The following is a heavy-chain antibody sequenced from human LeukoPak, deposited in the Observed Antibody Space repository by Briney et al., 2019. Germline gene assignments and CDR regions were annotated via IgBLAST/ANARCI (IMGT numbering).Heavy chain of an antibody. CDR3: ARASRYYDSSGYTL. J-gene: IGHJ4*02. V-gene: IGHV4-61*02. CDR2: IYTSGST. Sequence: PSETLSLTCTVSGGSISSGSYYWSWIRQPAGKGLEWIGRIYTSGSTNYNPSLKSRVTISVDTSKSQFSLKLSSVTAADTAVYYCARASRYYDSSGYTLWGQGTLVTVSS. CDR1: GGSISSGSYY. D-gene: IGHD3-22*01.